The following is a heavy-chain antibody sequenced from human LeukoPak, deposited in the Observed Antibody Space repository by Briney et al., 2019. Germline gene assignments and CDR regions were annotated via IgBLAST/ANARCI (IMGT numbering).Heavy chain of an antibody. D-gene: IGHD6-13*01. Sequence: PSETLSLTCTVSGGSISSSSYYWGWIRQPPGKGLEWIGSIYYSGSTYYNPSLKSRVTISVDTSKNQFSLKLSSVTAADTAVYYCARPHLAAAGSVYFDYWGQGTLVTVSS. CDR2: IYYSGST. CDR1: GGSISSSSYY. J-gene: IGHJ4*02. V-gene: IGHV4-39*01. CDR3: ARPHLAAAGSVYFDY.